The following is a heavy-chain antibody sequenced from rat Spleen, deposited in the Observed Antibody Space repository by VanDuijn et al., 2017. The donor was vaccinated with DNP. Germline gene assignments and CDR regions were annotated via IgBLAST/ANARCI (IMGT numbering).Heavy chain of an antibody. J-gene: IGHJ4*01. CDR1: GLSLTSYS. CDR2: MWYDGDI. Sequence: QVQLKESGPGLVQPSETLSLTCTVSGLSLTSYSVSWDRQPSGKGPEWMLRMWYDGDIAYNSVLKSRLIFSNANYKSQVFLKLNRLQTEDTVTYCCARDLIIRDTTSAMDAWGQGTSVTVSS. V-gene: IGHV2-34*01. CDR3: ARDLIIRDTTSAMDA. D-gene: IGHD4-3*01.